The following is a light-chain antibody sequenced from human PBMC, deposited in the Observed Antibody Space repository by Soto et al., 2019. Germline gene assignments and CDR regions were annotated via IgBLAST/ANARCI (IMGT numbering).Light chain of an antibody. CDR3: CSYAGSYTL. V-gene: IGLV2-11*01. Sequence: QSVLTQPASVSGSPGQSITISCTGTSSDVGGYNYVSWYQQHPGKAPKLMIYDVSNRPSGVPDRFSGSKSGNTASLTISGLQAEDEADYYCCSYAGSYTLFGGGTKRTVL. CDR1: SSDVGGYNY. CDR2: DVS. J-gene: IGLJ2*01.